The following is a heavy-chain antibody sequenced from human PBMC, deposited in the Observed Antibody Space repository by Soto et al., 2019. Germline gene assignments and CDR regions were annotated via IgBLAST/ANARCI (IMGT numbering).Heavy chain of an antibody. CDR2: IFAGGGST. CDR1: GFTFSNYA. Sequence: GSLRLSCAPSGFTFSNYAMFWVRQAPGKGLEWVSTIFAGGGSTYYADSVKGRFTISRDNSKNILFLQMDSLRAEDTAVYFCAKDLIRGDGYIYFDYWGQGTLVTVSS. V-gene: IGHV3-23*01. CDR3: AKDLIRGDGYIYFDY. D-gene: IGHD3-10*01. J-gene: IGHJ4*02.